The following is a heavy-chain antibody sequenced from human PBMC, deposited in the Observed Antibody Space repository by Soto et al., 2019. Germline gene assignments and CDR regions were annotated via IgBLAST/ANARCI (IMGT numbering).Heavy chain of an antibody. CDR1: GFTFSSYP. Sequence: EVQLLESGGGLVQPGGSRRLSCAASGFTFSSYPINWVRQAPGKGLEWVSVISGSGGSTYYADSVKGRFTISRDNSKNTLYLQMNSLRAEDTAVYYCAKRNYGSEFDYWGQGTLVTVSS. CDR2: ISGSGGST. V-gene: IGHV3-23*01. J-gene: IGHJ4*02. CDR3: AKRNYGSEFDY. D-gene: IGHD3-10*01.